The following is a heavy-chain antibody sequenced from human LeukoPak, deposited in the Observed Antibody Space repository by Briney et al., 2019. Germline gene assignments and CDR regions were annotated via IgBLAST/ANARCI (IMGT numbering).Heavy chain of an antibody. J-gene: IGHJ4*02. V-gene: IGHV4-34*01. D-gene: IGHD3-22*01. Sequence: SETLSLTCAVYGGSFSGYYWSWIRQPPGKGLEWIGEINHSGSTNYNPSLKSRVTIPVDTSKNQFSLKLSSVTAADTAVYYCARGGVGYSGYYFDYWDQGTLVTVSS. CDR1: GGSFSGYY. CDR2: INHSGST. CDR3: ARGGVGYSGYYFDY.